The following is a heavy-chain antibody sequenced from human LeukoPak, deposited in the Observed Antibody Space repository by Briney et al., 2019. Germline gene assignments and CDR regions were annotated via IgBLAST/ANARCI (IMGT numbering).Heavy chain of an antibody. D-gene: IGHD3-3*01. Sequence: GGSLRLSCAASGFTFSNYAMTWVRQAPGKGLEWVSAISASGSSTYYADSVKGRFTISRDNSKNTLYLQMNSLRAEDTAVYYCAKVRDREYYDFWSGYFYFDYWGQGTLVTVSS. J-gene: IGHJ4*02. CDR3: AKVRDREYYDFWSGYFYFDY. CDR2: ISASGSST. V-gene: IGHV3-23*01. CDR1: GFTFSNYA.